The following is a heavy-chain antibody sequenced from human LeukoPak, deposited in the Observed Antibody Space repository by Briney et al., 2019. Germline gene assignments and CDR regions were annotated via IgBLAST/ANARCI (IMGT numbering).Heavy chain of an antibody. CDR1: GGSISTYY. Sequence: PSETLSPTCTVSGGSISTYYWSWIRQPPGKGLEWIGYIYYSGSTNYNPSLESRVTISVDTSKNQFSLKLTSVTAADTAVYYCARDSGHKYCMDVWGKGTTVTVSS. V-gene: IGHV4-59*01. CDR3: ARDSGHKYCMDV. J-gene: IGHJ6*03. CDR2: IYYSGST.